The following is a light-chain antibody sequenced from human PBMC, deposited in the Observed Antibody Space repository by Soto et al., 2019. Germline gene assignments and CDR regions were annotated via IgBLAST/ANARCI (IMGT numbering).Light chain of an antibody. Sequence: DIQMTQSPSTLSASVGDRVAITCRANQSISDWLAWYQQKPGKAPKLLIYRASTLEIGVPSRFSGSGSGTDFTLTISSLHPDDFATYYCQQYDSFLYTFGQGTNLE. CDR3: QQYDSFLYT. CDR1: QSISDW. V-gene: IGKV1-5*03. J-gene: IGKJ2*01. CDR2: RAS.